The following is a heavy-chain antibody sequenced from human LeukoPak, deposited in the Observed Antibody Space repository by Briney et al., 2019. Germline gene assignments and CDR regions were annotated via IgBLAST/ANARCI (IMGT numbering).Heavy chain of an antibody. CDR2: IYSGGST. Sequence: GGSLRQTCPRTGFIVSKQFMSGVCQAPGKGLEWVSVIYSGGSTYYADSVKGRFTISRDNSKNTLYLQMNSLRVEDTSVYYCAPGLVLDYWGQGTLVTVSS. D-gene: IGHD6-19*01. CDR3: APGLVLDY. J-gene: IGHJ4*02. V-gene: IGHV3-66*01. CDR1: GFIVSKQF.